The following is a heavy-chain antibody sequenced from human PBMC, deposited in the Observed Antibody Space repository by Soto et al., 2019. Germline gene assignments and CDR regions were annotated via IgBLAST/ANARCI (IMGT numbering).Heavy chain of an antibody. D-gene: IGHD6-13*01. Sequence: ASVKVSCKASGYTFTGYYMHWVRQAPGQGLEWMGWINPNSGGTNYAQKFQGWVTMTRDTSISTAYVELSRLRSDDTAVYYCATNSQEIAAAGGTHTYYYYGMDVWGQGTTVTVSS. CDR3: ATNSQEIAAAGGTHTYYYYGMDV. CDR1: GYTFTGYY. J-gene: IGHJ6*02. V-gene: IGHV1-2*04. CDR2: INPNSGGT.